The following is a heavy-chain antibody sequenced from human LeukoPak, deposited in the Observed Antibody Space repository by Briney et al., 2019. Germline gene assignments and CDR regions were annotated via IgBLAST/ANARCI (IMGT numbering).Heavy chain of an antibody. J-gene: IGHJ5*02. Sequence: PSETLSLTCAVSGYSISSGYYWGWIRQPPGKGLEWIGSYYHSGSTYYNPSLKSRVTISVDTSKNQFSLKLSSVTAADTAVHYCARHGYSSGWYLFAFDPWGQGTLVTVSS. D-gene: IGHD6-19*01. CDR3: ARHGYSSGWYLFAFDP. V-gene: IGHV4-38-2*01. CDR2: YYHSGST. CDR1: GYSISSGYY.